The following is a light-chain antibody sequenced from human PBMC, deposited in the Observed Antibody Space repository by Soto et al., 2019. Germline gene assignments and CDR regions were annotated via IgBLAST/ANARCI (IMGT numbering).Light chain of an antibody. CDR1: QSVRSD. CDR3: QKYNTWVFT. V-gene: IGKV3-15*01. CDR2: ATS. Sequence: EVVMTQSPGTLSVAPGERATLSCRASQSVRSDVAWYQHKPGQSPRLLIYATSTRATGIPARFNGSGSETEFTLTISSLQSEDFAIYYCQKYNTWVFTFGQGTRLEI. J-gene: IGKJ5*01.